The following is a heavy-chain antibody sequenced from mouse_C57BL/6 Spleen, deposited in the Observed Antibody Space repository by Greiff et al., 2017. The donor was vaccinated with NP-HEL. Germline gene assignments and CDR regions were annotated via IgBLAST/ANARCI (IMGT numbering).Heavy chain of an antibody. Sequence: VQLQQSGAELMKPGASVKLSCKATGYTFTGYWIEWVKQRPGHGLEWIGEILPGSGSTNYNEKFKGKATFTADTSSNTAYMQLSSLTTEDSAIYYCARREDYYGSSYYSMDYWGQGTSVTVSS. J-gene: IGHJ4*01. CDR3: ARREDYYGSSYYSMDY. CDR2: ILPGSGST. V-gene: IGHV1-9*01. CDR1: GYTFTGYW. D-gene: IGHD1-1*01.